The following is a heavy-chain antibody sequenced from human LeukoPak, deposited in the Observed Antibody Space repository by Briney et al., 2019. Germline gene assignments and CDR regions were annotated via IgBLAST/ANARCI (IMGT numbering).Heavy chain of an antibody. D-gene: IGHD3-22*01. Sequence: GGSLRLSCAASGFTFSSYAMHWVRQAPGKGLEYVSAISSNGGSTYYANSVKGRFTISRDNSKNTLYLQMGSLRAEDMAVYYCARADYYDSSGPTFPFDYWGQGTLVTVPP. V-gene: IGHV3-64*01. CDR3: ARADYYDSSGPTFPFDY. CDR1: GFTFSSYA. CDR2: ISSNGGST. J-gene: IGHJ4*02.